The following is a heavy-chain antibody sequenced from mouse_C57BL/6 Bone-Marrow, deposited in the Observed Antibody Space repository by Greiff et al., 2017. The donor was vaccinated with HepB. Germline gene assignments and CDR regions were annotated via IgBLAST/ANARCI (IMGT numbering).Heavy chain of an antibody. CDR2: IDPSDSYT. CDR3: ARGYGSSYWYFDV. CDR1: GYTFTSYW. V-gene: IGHV1-50*01. D-gene: IGHD1-1*01. Sequence: QVQLQQPGAELVKPGASVKLSCKASGYTFTSYWMQWVKQRPGQGLEWIGEIDPSDSYTNYNQKFKGKATLTVDKPSSTAYMQLSSLTSEDSAVYYCARGYGSSYWYFDVWGTGTTVTVSS. J-gene: IGHJ1*03.